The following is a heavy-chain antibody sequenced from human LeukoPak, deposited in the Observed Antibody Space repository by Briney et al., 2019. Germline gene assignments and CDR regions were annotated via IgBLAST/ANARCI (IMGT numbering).Heavy chain of an antibody. CDR2: ISGSGGST. D-gene: IGHD6-19*01. CDR1: GFTFSSYA. J-gene: IGHJ3*02. Sequence: PGGSPRFSCAASGFTFSSYAMSWVRQAPGKGLEWVSAISGSGGSTYYADSVKGRFTISRDNSKNTLYLQMNSLRAEDTAVYYCARPSSGYSFDAFDIWGQGTMVTVSS. V-gene: IGHV3-23*01. CDR3: ARPSSGYSFDAFDI.